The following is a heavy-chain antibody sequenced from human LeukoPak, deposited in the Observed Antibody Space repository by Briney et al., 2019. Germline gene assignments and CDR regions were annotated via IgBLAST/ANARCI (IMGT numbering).Heavy chain of an antibody. CDR2: ISAYTGNT. V-gene: IGHV1-18*01. CDR3: ARAIQLWFSPDY. D-gene: IGHD5-18*01. J-gene: IGHJ4*02. CDR1: GYTFTSYG. Sequence: ASVKVSCKASGYTFTSYGINWVRQAPGQGLEWMGWISAYTGNTNYAQKLQGRVTMTRDTSTSTVYMELSSLRSEDTAVYYCARAIQLWFSPDYWGQGTLVTVSS.